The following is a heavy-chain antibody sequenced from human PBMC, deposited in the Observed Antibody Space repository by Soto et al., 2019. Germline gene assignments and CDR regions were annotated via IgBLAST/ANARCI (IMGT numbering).Heavy chain of an antibody. CDR3: ARWGYCTGGSCYRHNRFDP. CDR1: GDSISSSSYY. V-gene: IGHV4-39*01. CDR2: FFSTGTT. D-gene: IGHD2-8*02. Sequence: TSETLSLTCTVSGDSISSSSYYWFWIRQPPWKGLEWIWSFFSTGTTYYNPSLRSRVSISIDTSKNQFSLKLSSVTAADTAVYYCARWGYCTGGSCYRHNRFDPWGHGILVTVSS. J-gene: IGHJ5*02.